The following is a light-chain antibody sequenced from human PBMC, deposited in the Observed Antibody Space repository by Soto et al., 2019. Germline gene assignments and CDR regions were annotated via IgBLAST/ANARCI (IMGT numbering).Light chain of an antibody. CDR2: GAS. J-gene: IGKJ4*01. CDR3: QQYDGWPLT. V-gene: IGKV3-15*01. Sequence: DIMMTQSPATLSVSPGERATLSCRASQSVSSNLAWYQQRPGQPPRLLIYGASTRASGIPARFSGSGSGTEFTLPITSLQSEDFAVYYCQQYDGWPLTFGGGTKMEIK. CDR1: QSVSSN.